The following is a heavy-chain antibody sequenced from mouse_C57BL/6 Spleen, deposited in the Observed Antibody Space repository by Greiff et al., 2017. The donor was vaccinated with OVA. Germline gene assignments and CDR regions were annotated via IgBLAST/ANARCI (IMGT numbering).Heavy chain of an antibody. V-gene: IGHV1-7*01. Sequence: VQLVESGAELAKPGASVKLSCKASGYTFTSYRMHWVKQRPGKGLEWIGYINPSSGYTKYNQKFKDKATLTADKSSSTADMQLSSLTYEDSAVYYCASPDISGSSFAYWGQGTLVTVSA. D-gene: IGHD3-2*02. CDR2: INPSSGYT. CDR3: ASPDISGSSFAY. J-gene: IGHJ3*01. CDR1: GYTFTSYR.